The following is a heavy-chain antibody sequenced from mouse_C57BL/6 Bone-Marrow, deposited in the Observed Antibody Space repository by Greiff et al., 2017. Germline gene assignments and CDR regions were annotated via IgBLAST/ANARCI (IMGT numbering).Heavy chain of an antibody. J-gene: IGHJ3*01. CDR3: TRIAY. Sequence: VQLKESGAELVRPGASVKLSCTASGFNIKDVYMHWVKQRPEQGLEWIGWIDPENGDTEYASKFQGKATITVDTSSNTAYLQLSSLTSEDTAVYYCTRIAYWGQGTLVTVSA. CDR1: GFNIKDVY. V-gene: IGHV14-4*01. CDR2: IDPENGDT.